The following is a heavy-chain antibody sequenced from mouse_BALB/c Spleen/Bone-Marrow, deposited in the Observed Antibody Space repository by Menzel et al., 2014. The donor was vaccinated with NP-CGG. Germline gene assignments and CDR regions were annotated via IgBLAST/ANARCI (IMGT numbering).Heavy chain of an antibody. Sequence: QVQLKQSGAELVRPGTSVKISCKASGYTSTNYWLGWVKQRPGHGLEWIGDIYPGGGYTNYNEKFKGKATLTADTSSCTAYMQLSSLTSEDSAVYFCARKDYGSSYPFAYWGQGTLVTVSA. V-gene: IGHV1-63*02. J-gene: IGHJ3*01. D-gene: IGHD1-1*01. CDR3: ARKDYGSSYPFAY. CDR2: IYPGGGYT. CDR1: GYTSTNYW.